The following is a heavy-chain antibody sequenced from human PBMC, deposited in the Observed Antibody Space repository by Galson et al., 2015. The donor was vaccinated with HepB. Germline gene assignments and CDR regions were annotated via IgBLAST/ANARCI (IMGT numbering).Heavy chain of an antibody. V-gene: IGHV1-2*06. CDR3: AREGYYASGSCDS. CDR1: GYTFTGYY. D-gene: IGHD3-10*01. CDR2: INPNSGDT. Sequence: SVKVSCKASGYTFTGYYIHWMRQAPGQGLEWMGRINPNSGDTDYGQNFQGRVTMTRDTSISTAYMELIRLRSDDTAVYFCAREGYYASGSCDSWGQGTLVTVSS. J-gene: IGHJ4*02.